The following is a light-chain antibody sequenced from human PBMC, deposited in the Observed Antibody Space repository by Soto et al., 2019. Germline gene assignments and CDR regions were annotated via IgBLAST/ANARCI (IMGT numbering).Light chain of an antibody. CDR2: DVS. Sequence: QSALTQPASVSGSPGQPITISCTGTSSDVGSFDSVAWYQHNPGKAPRLMIYDVSNRPSGVSSRFSGSKSGNTASLSISGRQTEDEANYYCSSFTTSSTLVFGTGTKVTVL. CDR1: SSDVGSFDS. J-gene: IGLJ1*01. CDR3: SSFTTSSTLV. V-gene: IGLV2-14*01.